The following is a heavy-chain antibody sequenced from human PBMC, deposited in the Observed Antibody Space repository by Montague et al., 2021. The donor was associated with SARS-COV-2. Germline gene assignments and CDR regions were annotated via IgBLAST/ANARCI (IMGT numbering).Heavy chain of an antibody. CDR1: GGSISSYY. D-gene: IGHD3-22*01. Sequence: SETLSLTCTVSGGSISSYYCSWIRQPPGKGLEWIGYIYYRGSTNXKPSLKSRVTISVDTSKNQFSLKLSSVTAADTAVYYCARGIPRPMRWLLVVDDAFDIWGQGTMVTVSS. V-gene: IGHV4-59*01. CDR3: ARGIPRPMRWLLVVDDAFDI. J-gene: IGHJ3*02. CDR2: IYYRGST.